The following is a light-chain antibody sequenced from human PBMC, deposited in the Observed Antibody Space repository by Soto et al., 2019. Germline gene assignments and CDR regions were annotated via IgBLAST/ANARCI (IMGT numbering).Light chain of an antibody. Sequence: DIVMTQSPLSLPATPGEPASISCRSSQSLLHSNGYNFLDWYVQKPGQSPQLLIYMGSNRASGDPDRYSGSGSGTDFTLKISRVEAEDVGVYYCMQALQTPRTFGQGTKVEIK. CDR3: MQALQTPRT. CDR1: QSLLHSNGYNF. CDR2: MGS. V-gene: IGKV2-28*01. J-gene: IGKJ1*01.